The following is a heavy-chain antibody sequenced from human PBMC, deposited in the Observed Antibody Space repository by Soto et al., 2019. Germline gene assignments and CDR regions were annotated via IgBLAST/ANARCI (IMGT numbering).Heavy chain of an antibody. CDR1: GGTFSSYT. V-gene: IGHV1-69*02. D-gene: IGHD2-15*01. J-gene: IGHJ4*02. CDR3: ASIYCSGGSCHFDY. Sequence: QVQLVQSGAEVKKPGSSVKVSCKASGGTFSSYTISWVRQAPGQGLEWMGRIIPILGIANYAQKFQGRVTITADKSTSTAYMELSSLRSEDTAVYYCASIYCSGGSCHFDYWGQGTLVTVSS. CDR2: IIPILGIA.